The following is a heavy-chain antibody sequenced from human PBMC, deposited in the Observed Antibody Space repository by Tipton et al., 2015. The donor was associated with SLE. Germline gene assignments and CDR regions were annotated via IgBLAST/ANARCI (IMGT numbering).Heavy chain of an antibody. D-gene: IGHD6-19*01. CDR2: IYYSGST. V-gene: IGHV4-59*12. CDR3: ARENRGWAPDAFDI. CDR1: GGSISSYY. Sequence: LRLSCTVSGGSISSYYWSWIRQPPGKGLEWIGYIYYSGSTNYNPSLKSRVTISVDTSKNQFSLKLRSVTAADTAVYYCARENRGWAPDAFDIWGQGTMVTVSS. J-gene: IGHJ3*02.